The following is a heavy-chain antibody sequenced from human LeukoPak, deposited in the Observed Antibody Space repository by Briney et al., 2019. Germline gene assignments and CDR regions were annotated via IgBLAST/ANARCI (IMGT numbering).Heavy chain of an antibody. J-gene: IGHJ5*02. CDR3: ARRSTGNYNWFDP. CDR2: IYHGGST. D-gene: IGHD1-1*01. CDR1: GASISSGDYS. V-gene: IGHV4-30-2*01. Sequence: SETLSLTCAVSGASISSGDYSWSWIRQPPWMDLEWIGYIYHGGSTYYNPSLNSRVTISIDTSKNQFSLKLSSVTAADTAVYFCARRSTGNYNWFDPWGRGSLVTVSS.